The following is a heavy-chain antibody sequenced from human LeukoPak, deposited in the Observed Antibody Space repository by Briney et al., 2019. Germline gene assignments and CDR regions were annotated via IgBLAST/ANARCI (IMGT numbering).Heavy chain of an antibody. D-gene: IGHD3-16*01. CDR1: GFTFSSYA. V-gene: IGHV3-23*01. Sequence: GGSLRLSCASSGFTFSSYAMGWAGRAQGRGLRWASTIGGTGVRTYYADSVKGRFTISRDNSKNTLYLQINSLRAEDTAVYFCAKDRLGGPYFFHYWGQGTLVTVSS. CDR2: IGGTGVRT. J-gene: IGHJ4*02. CDR3: AKDRLGGPYFFHY.